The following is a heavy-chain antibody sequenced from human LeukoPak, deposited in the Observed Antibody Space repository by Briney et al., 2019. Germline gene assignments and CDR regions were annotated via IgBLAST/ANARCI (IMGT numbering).Heavy chain of an antibody. CDR2: INAGNGNT. D-gene: IGHD3-3*01. J-gene: IGHJ5*02. V-gene: IGHV1-3*01. CDR3: ARFEEMYYDFWSGYYTGIKQGWFDP. Sequence: ASVKVSCKASGYTFTSYAMHWVRQAPGQRLEWMGWINAGNGNTKYSQKFQGRVTITRDTSASTAYMELSGLRSEDTAVYYCARFEEMYYDFWSGYYTGIKQGWFDPWGQGTLVTVSS. CDR1: GYTFTSYA.